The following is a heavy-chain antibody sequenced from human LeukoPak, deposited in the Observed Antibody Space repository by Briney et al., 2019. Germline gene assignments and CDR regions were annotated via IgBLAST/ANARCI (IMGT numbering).Heavy chain of an antibody. CDR2: ISGSGGST. D-gene: IGHD3-22*01. Sequence: PGGSLRLSCSVSGLTFSSYSMSWVRQAPGKGLEWVSAISGSGGSTYYADSVKGRFTISRDNSKNTLYLQMNSLRAEDTAVYYCAKGQYYDSNIKTGAFDIWGQGTMVTVSS. V-gene: IGHV3-23*01. CDR1: GLTFSSYS. CDR3: AKGQYYDSNIKTGAFDI. J-gene: IGHJ3*02.